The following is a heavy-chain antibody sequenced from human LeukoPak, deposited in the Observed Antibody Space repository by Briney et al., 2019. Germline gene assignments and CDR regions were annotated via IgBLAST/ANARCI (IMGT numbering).Heavy chain of an antibody. CDR2: IYYSGST. Sequence: SETLSLTCTVSGGSISSGGYYWSWIRQHPGKGLEWIGYIYYSGSTYYNPSLKSRVTISVDTSKNQFSLKLSPVTAADTAVYYCAREEAPPGGMDVWGQGTTVTVSS. CDR1: GGSISSGGYY. CDR3: AREEAPPGGMDV. V-gene: IGHV4-31*03. J-gene: IGHJ6*02.